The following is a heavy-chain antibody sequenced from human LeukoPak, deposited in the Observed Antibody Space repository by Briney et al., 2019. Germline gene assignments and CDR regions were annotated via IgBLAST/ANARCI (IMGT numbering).Heavy chain of an antibody. CDR1: GFTFDDYS. V-gene: IGHV3-9*03. Sequence: PGRSLRLSCAASGFTFDDYSMHWVRQVPEKGLEWVSGISWYSETIDYADSVKGRFTISRDNAKNSLYLSMDSLRAEDMALYYCAKGSGNTDLRTPFDHWGQGTLVTVSS. CDR2: ISWYSETI. D-gene: IGHD2-2*02. J-gene: IGHJ4*02. CDR3: AKGSGNTDLRTPFDH.